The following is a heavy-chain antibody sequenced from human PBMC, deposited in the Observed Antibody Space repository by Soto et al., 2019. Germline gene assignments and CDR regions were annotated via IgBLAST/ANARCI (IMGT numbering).Heavy chain of an antibody. J-gene: IGHJ4*02. D-gene: IGHD3-16*02. CDR3: ARGDGMITFGGVIVHPLYY. CDR2: IYYSGSA. Sequence: SETLSLTCTVSGGSVSSGSYYWSWIRQPPGKGLEWIGYIYYSGSANYNPSLKSRVTISVDTSKNQFSLKLSSVTAADTAVYYCARGDGMITFGGVIVHPLYYWGQGTLVTVSS. CDR1: GGSVSSGSYY. V-gene: IGHV4-61*01.